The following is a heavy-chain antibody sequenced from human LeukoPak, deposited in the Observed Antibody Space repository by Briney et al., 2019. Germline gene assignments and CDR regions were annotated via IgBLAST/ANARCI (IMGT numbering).Heavy chain of an antibody. D-gene: IGHD3-10*01. CDR2: TNWNGDSI. CDR3: ARGRGDANGHNWFDP. J-gene: IGHJ5*02. Sequence: GGSLRLSCTASGFTFDDYGMSWVRQAPGKGLEWVSGTNWNGDSIGYADSVKGRFTISRDNANNSLYLQMDSLRAGDTALYHCARGRGDANGHNWFDPWGQGTLVTVSS. V-gene: IGHV3-20*01. CDR1: GFTFDDYG.